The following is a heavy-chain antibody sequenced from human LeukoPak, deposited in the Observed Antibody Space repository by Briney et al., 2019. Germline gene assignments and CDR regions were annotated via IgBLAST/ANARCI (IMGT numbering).Heavy chain of an antibody. CDR3: ARYPPITALDY. V-gene: IGHV3-48*01. CDR1: GFTFSSYS. CDR2: ISSSSSAI. J-gene: IGHJ4*02. D-gene: IGHD5-24*01. Sequence: PGGSLRLSCAASGFTFSSYSMNWVRQAPGKGLEWVSYISSSSSAIYYADSVKGRFTISRDNAKNSLFLQMNSLRAEDTAVYYCARYPPITALDYWGQGTLATVSS.